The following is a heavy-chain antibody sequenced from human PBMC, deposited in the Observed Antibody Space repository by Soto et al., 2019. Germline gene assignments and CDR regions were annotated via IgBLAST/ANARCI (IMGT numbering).Heavy chain of an antibody. CDR3: XXXXXXXXLDY. V-gene: IGHV3-11*01. CDR1: GFTFSDYY. Sequence: QVQLVESGGGLVKPGGSLRLSCAASGFTFSDYYMSWIRQAPGKGLECVSYISSSGSTIYYADSVKGRFTICRDNAKNSLXXXMXXXXXVXXAXXXXXXXXXXXXLDYXGQGTLVTVSS. CDR2: ISSSGSTI. J-gene: IGHJ4*02.